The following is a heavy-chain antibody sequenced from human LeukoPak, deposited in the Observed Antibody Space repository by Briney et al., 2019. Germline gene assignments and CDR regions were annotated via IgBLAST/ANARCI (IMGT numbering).Heavy chain of an antibody. D-gene: IGHD3-22*01. V-gene: IGHV1-18*01. CDR3: ARHVPKTYYYDSSGFFFDY. CDR1: GYTFTSYG. J-gene: IGHJ4*02. Sequence: ASVKVSCKASGYTFTSYGISWVRQAPGQGLEWMGWISAYNGNTNYAQELQGRVTMTTDTSTSTAYMELRSLRSDDTAVYYCARHVPKTYYYDSSGFFFDYWGQGTLVTVSS. CDR2: ISAYNGNT.